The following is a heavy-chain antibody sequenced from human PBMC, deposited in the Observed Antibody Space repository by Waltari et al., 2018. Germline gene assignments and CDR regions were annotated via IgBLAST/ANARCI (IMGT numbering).Heavy chain of an antibody. J-gene: IGHJ3*02. D-gene: IGHD6-19*01. Sequence: QVQLVQSGAEVKKPGSSVKVSCKASGGTFSSYAISWVRQAPGQGLEWMGGIIPILGTANDAQKFQGRVTMTEDTSTDTAYMELSSLRSEDTAVYYCATDPSSGWANDAFDIWGQGTMVTVSS. V-gene: IGHV1-69*14. CDR1: GGTFSSYA. CDR3: ATDPSSGWANDAFDI. CDR2: IIPILGTA.